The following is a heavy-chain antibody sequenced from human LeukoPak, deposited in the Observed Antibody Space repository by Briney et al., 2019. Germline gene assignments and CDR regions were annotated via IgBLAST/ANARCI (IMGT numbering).Heavy chain of an antibody. CDR3: AKVSGIFGVVVRQYYFDY. CDR1: GFTFSSYA. D-gene: IGHD3-3*01. V-gene: IGHV3-23*01. CDR2: VSGSGGST. Sequence: GGSLRLSCAASGFTFSSYAMSWVRQAPGKGLEWVSAVSGSGGSTYYADSVKGRFTISRDNSKNTLYRQMNSLRAEDTAVYYCAKVSGIFGVVVRQYYFDYWGQGTLVTVSS. J-gene: IGHJ4*02.